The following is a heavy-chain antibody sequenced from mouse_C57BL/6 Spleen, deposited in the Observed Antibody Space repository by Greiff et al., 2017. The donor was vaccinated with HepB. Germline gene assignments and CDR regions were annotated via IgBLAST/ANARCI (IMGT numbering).Heavy chain of an antibody. V-gene: IGHV1-39*01. CDR2: INPNYGTT. J-gene: IGHJ2*01. CDR3: ARDGSSVGAVYFDY. CDR1: GYSFTDYN. D-gene: IGHD1-1*01. Sequence: VQLQQSGPELVKPGASVKISCKASGYSFTDYNMNWVKQSNGKSLEWIGVINPNYGTTSYNQKFKGKATLTVDQSSSTAYMQLNSLASADSAVYYCARDGSSVGAVYFDYWGQGTTLTVSS.